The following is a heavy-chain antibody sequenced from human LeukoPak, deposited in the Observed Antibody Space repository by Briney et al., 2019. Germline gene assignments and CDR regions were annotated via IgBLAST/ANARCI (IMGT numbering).Heavy chain of an antibody. CDR2: ISAGGGGI. CDR3: ARGGSCSSTSCPRYYYYYYGMDV. CDR1: GFISRDYP. V-gene: IGHV3-23*01. J-gene: IGHJ6*02. Sequence: GGSLRLSCAASGFISRDYPMSWVRQTPGKGLEWASSISAGGGGIYYVDSVKGRFTVSRDDSKNTLYLQMNSLRAEDTAVYYCARGGSCSSTSCPRYYYYYYGMDVWGQGTTVTVSS. D-gene: IGHD2-2*01.